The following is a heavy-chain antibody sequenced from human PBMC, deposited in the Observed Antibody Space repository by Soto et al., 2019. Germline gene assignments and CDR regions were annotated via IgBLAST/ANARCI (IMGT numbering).Heavy chain of an antibody. J-gene: IGHJ6*02. D-gene: IGHD6-19*01. V-gene: IGHV5-10-1*01. Sequence: PGESLKISCKGSGYSFTSYWISWVRQMPGKGLEWMGRIDPSDSYTNYSPSFQGHVTISADKSISTAYLQWSSLKASDTAMYYCARQGTAVAGRRTYYGMDVWGQGTTVTVSS. CDR2: IDPSDSYT. CDR3: ARQGTAVAGRRTYYGMDV. CDR1: GYSFTSYW.